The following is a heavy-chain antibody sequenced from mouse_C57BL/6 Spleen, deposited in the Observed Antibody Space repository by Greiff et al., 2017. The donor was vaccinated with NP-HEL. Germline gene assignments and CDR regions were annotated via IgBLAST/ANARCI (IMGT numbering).Heavy chain of an antibody. D-gene: IGHD2-5*01. Sequence: EVHLVESGGGLVQPKGSLKLSCAASGFSFNTYAMNWVRQAPGKGLEWVARIRSKSNNYATYYADSVKDRFTISRDDSESMLYLQMNNLKTEDTAMYYCVRQKSNYGWYFDVWGTVTTVTVSS. J-gene: IGHJ1*03. CDR3: VRQKSNYGWYFDV. CDR2: IRSKSNNYAT. V-gene: IGHV10-1*01. CDR1: GFSFNTYA.